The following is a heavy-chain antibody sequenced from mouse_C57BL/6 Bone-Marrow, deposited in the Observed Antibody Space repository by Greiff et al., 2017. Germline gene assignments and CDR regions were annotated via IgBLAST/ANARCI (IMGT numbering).Heavy chain of an antibody. CDR2: INPSNGGT. V-gene: IGHV1-53*01. CDR1: GYTFTSYW. CDR3: AKGGIYYYGSFDY. J-gene: IGHJ2*01. D-gene: IGHD1-1*01. Sequence: QVQLQQPGTELVKPGASVTLSCKASGYTFTSYWMHWVKQRPGQGLEWIGNINPSNGGTNYNEKFKSKATLTVDKSSSTAYMQLRSLTSEISAVYYAAKGGIYYYGSFDYWGKGTTVTVSS.